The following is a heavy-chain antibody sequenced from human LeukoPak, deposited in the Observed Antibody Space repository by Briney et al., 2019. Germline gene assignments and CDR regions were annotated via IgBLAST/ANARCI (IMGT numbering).Heavy chain of an antibody. Sequence: ASVKVSCKASGYTFTSYGISWVRQAPGQGLEWMGIINPSGGSTSYAQKFQGRVTMTRDTSTSTVYMELSSLRSEDTAVYYCARDGYYYDSSGYYGMVDPWGQGTLVTVSS. D-gene: IGHD3-22*01. CDR2: INPSGGST. J-gene: IGHJ5*02. CDR3: ARDGYYYDSSGYYGMVDP. V-gene: IGHV1-46*01. CDR1: GYTFTSYG.